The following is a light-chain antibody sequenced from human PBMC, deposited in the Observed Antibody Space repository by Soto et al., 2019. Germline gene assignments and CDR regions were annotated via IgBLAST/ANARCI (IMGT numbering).Light chain of an antibody. CDR3: ETWYSNTHKV. CDR1: SGHSTYI. J-gene: IGLJ3*02. V-gene: IGLV4-60*02. Sequence: QLVLTQSSSASAALGSSVKLTCILSSGHSTYIIAWHQQQPGKAPRFLMTLDRSGSYNRGSGVPDRFSGSSSGADRYLTISNLQFEDEGDYYCETWYSNTHKVFGGGTKVTVI. CDR2: LDRSGSY.